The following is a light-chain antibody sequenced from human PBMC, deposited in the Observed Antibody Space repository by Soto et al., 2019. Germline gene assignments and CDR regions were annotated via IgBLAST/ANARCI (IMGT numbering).Light chain of an antibody. CDR3: CSYASSGLYV. CDR1: RRDVGSYSI. Sequence: SVLTQPAPLSWSPGQAITISCTGTRRDVGSYSIVSWYQQHPGKAPKLLIYEGTKRPSGVSNRFSGSNSGNTASLTISGLHAEDEADYYCCSYASSGLYVFGTGTKVTVL. CDR2: EGT. J-gene: IGLJ1*01. V-gene: IGLV2-23*01.